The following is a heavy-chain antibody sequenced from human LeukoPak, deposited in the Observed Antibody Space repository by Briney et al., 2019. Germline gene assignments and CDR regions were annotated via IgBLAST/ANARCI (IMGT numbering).Heavy chain of an antibody. CDR1: GFTVSDYY. CDR2: IDRSGTYT. Sequence: GGSLRLSCAASGFTVSDYYMNWIRQAPGKGLEWVSYIDRSGTYTNYADSVKGRFTISRDNAKNSLYLQMNSLRAEDTAVYYCARDLTVGPIFTDYWGQGTLVTASS. V-gene: IGHV3-11*06. J-gene: IGHJ4*02. D-gene: IGHD1-26*01. CDR3: ARDLTVGPIFTDY.